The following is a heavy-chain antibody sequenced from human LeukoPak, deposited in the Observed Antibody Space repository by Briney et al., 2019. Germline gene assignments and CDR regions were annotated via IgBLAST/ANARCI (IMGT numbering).Heavy chain of an antibody. J-gene: IGHJ4*02. CDR2: IYTSGST. Sequence: PSETLSLTCTVSGGSISSYYWSWIRQPAGKGLEWIGRIYTSGSTNYNPSLKSRVTISVDTSKNQFSLKLSSVTAADTAVYYCARDDPYCSSTSCYADYWGQGTLVTVSS. V-gene: IGHV4-4*07. CDR3: ARDDPYCSSTSCYADY. D-gene: IGHD2-2*01. CDR1: GGSISSYY.